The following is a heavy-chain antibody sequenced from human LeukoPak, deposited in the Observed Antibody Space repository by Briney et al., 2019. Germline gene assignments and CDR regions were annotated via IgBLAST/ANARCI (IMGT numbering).Heavy chain of an antibody. J-gene: IGHJ4*02. CDR3: AREARRGSMVRGVIITEFDY. V-gene: IGHV3-7*01. CDR2: IKQDGTEK. D-gene: IGHD3-10*01. Sequence: PGGSLRLACAASGFTFSSYAMSWVRQAPGKGLEWVANIKQDGTEKYYVDSVKGRFTVSRDNAKNSLYLQMNSLRAEDTAVYYCAREARRGSMVRGVIITEFDYWGQGTLVTVSS. CDR1: GFTFSSYA.